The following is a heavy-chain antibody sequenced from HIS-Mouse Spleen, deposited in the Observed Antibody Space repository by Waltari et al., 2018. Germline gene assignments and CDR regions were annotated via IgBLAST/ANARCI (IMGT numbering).Heavy chain of an antibody. CDR1: GFTFSSYA. V-gene: IGHV3-23*01. D-gene: IGHD3-22*01. J-gene: IGHJ4*02. Sequence: EVQLLESGGGLVQPGGSRRLSCAASGFTFSSYAMSGVRQAPGRGWRWGSSVGGSVVSTNYAESVKGRFTISRDKSKNTLYLQMNSLRAEDTAVYYCATRAHEDYYDSSGYKGAFDYWGQGTLVTVSS. CDR3: ATRAHEDYYDSSGYKGAFDY. CDR2: VGGSVVST.